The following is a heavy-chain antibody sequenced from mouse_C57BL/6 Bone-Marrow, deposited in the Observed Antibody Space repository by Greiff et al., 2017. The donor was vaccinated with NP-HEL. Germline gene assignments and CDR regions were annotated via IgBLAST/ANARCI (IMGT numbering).Heavy chain of an antibody. CDR3: TATTVVAKGDYYAMDY. CDR1: GFNIKDYY. Sequence: VQLQQSGAELVRPGASVKLSCTASGFNIKDYYMHWVKQRPEQGLEWIGWIDPENGDTEYASKFQGKATITADTSSNTAYLQLSSLTSEDTAVYYCTATTVVAKGDYYAMDYWGQGTSVTVSS. D-gene: IGHD1-1*01. J-gene: IGHJ4*01. CDR2: IDPENGDT. V-gene: IGHV14-4*01.